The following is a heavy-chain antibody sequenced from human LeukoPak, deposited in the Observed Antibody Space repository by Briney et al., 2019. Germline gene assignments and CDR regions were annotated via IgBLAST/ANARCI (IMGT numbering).Heavy chain of an antibody. CDR1: GGSISSSSYY. Sequence: SETLSLTCTVSGGSISSSSYYWGWIRQPPGKGLEWIGSIYYSGSTYYNPSLKSRVTTSVDTSKNQFSLKLSSVTAADTAVYYCASLKWELPRAWGQGTLVTVSS. CDR2: IYYSGST. CDR3: ASLKWELPRA. D-gene: IGHD1-26*01. V-gene: IGHV4-39*07. J-gene: IGHJ5*02.